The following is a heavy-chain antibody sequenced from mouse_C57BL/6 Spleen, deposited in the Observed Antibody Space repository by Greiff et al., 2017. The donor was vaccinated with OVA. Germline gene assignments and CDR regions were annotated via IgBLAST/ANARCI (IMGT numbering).Heavy chain of an antibody. CDR3: ARGPLTTVYYAMDY. J-gene: IGHJ4*01. D-gene: IGHD1-1*01. V-gene: IGHV1-80*01. CDR2: IYPGDGDT. CDR1: GYAFSSYW. Sequence: QVQLQQSGAELVKPGASVKISCKASGYAFSSYWMNWVKQRPGKGLEWIGQIYPGDGDTNYNGKFKGKATLTADKSSSTAYMQLSSLTSEDSAVYFCARGPLTTVYYAMDYWGQGTSVTVSS.